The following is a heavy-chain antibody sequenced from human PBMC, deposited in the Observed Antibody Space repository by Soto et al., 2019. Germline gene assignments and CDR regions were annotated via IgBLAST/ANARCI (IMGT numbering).Heavy chain of an antibody. CDR2: ISGSGGST. D-gene: IGHD3-16*02. CDR3: AKDNYDYIWGSYRESDY. V-gene: IGHV3-23*01. CDR1: GFTFSSYA. Sequence: EVQLLESGGGLVQPGGSLRLSCAASGFTFSSYAMSWVRQAPGKGLEWVSAISGSGGSTYYADSVKGRFTISRDNSKNPLYLQMNSLRAEDTAVYYCAKDNYDYIWGSYRESDYWGQGTLVTVSS. J-gene: IGHJ4*02.